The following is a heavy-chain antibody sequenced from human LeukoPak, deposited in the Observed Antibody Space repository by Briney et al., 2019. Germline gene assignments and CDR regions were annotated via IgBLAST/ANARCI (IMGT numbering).Heavy chain of an antibody. CDR2: IYYSGST. CDR1: GGSISSYY. Sequence: SETLSLTCTVSGGSISSYYWSWIRQPPGKGLEWIGYIYYSGSTNYNPSLKSRVTISVDTSKNQSSLKLSPVTAADTAVYFCVGRYSGYYLGINKDLDYWGQGVLVTVSS. J-gene: IGHJ4*02. D-gene: IGHD5-12*01. V-gene: IGHV4-59*08. CDR3: VGRYSGYYLGINKDLDY.